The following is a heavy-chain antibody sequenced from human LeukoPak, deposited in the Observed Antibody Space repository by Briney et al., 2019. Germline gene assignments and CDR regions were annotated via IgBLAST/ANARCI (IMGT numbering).Heavy chain of an antibody. J-gene: IGHJ4*02. Sequence: GGSLRLSCAASGFTFNSYAMGWVRQAPGKGLEWVSVISGPGGSAFYADFVEGRFTISRDNYMHTVSLQMNSLRAEDTAVYYCAKRADNSGWLRSDFDNWGRGILVTVSS. D-gene: IGHD6-13*01. V-gene: IGHV3-23*01. CDR3: AKRADNSGWLRSDFDN. CDR2: ISGPGGSA. CDR1: GFTFNSYA.